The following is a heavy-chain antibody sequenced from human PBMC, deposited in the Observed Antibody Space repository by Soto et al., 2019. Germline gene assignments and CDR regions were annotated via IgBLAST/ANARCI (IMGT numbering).Heavy chain of an antibody. D-gene: IGHD3-16*01. CDR2: IYYSGST. CDR1: GGSISSSSYY. Sequence: PSATLSLTCTVSGGSISSSSYYWGWIRQPPGKGLEWIGSIYYSGSTYYNPSLKSRVTISVDTSKNQFSLKLSSVTAADTAVYYCARSLILSGPPTVWFDPWGQGTLVTVSS. J-gene: IGHJ5*02. V-gene: IGHV4-39*01. CDR3: ARSLILSGPPTVWFDP.